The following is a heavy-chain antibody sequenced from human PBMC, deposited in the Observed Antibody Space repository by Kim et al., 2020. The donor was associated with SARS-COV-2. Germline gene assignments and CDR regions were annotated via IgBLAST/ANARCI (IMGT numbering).Heavy chain of an antibody. CDR3: AKDIGRYCSGGSCYPGHAFDI. CDR1: GFTFDDYA. D-gene: IGHD2-15*01. J-gene: IGHJ3*02. Sequence: GGSLRLSCAASGFTFDDYAMHWVRQAPGKGLEWVSGISWNSGSIGYADSVKGRFTISRDNAKNSLYLQMNSLRAEDTALYYCAKDIGRYCSGGSCYPGHAFDIWGQGTMVTVSS. V-gene: IGHV3-9*01. CDR2: ISWNSGSI.